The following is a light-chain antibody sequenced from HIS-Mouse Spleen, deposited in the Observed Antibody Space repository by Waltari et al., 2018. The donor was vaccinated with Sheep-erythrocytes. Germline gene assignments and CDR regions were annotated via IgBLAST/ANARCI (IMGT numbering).Light chain of an antibody. J-gene: IGLJ2*01. CDR1: NLGDKC. CDR3: QAWDSSTAWNVV. Sequence: SYELTQPPSVSVSPGQTASITCSGENLGDKCACSYQQKPGQSPVLVIYQDSKRPSGIPERFSGSNSGNTATLTISGTQAMDEADYYCQAWDSSTAWNVVFGGGTKLTVL. V-gene: IGLV3-1*01. CDR2: QDS.